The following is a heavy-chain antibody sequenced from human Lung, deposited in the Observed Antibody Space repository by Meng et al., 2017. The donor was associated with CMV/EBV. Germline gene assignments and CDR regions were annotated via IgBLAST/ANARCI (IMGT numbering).Heavy chain of an antibody. CDR2: INPNSGGT. J-gene: IGHJ5*02. D-gene: IGHD2-2*02. V-gene: IGHV1-2*02. Sequence: KISCKASGYTFTGYYMHWVRQAPGQGLEWMGWINPNSGGTNYAQKFQGRVTMTRDTSISTAYMELSRLRSDDTAVYYCASGGYCSSTSCYRGWFDPWGQGXLVTVSS. CDR1: GYTFTGYY. CDR3: ASGGYCSSTSCYRGWFDP.